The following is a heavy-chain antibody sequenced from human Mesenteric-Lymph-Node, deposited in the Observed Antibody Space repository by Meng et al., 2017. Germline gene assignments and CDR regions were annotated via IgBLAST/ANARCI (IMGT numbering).Heavy chain of an antibody. CDR2: ISGSGDRT. V-gene: IGHV3-23*01. Sequence: GGSLRLSCAASGFTFSDYYMSWIRQAPGRGLEWVSGISGSGDRTNYADSVKGRFTTSRDNSKNTLYLEMSSLTAEDTAIYYCAKGRRGWFGNWFDPWGQGTLVTVSS. D-gene: IGHD3-10*01. CDR3: AKGRRGWFGNWFDP. J-gene: IGHJ5*02. CDR1: GFTFSDYY.